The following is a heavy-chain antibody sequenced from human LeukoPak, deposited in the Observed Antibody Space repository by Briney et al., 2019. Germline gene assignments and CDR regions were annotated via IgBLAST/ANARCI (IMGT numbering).Heavy chain of an antibody. J-gene: IGHJ6*02. Sequence: TVSFKASGGTFSSYAISWVRQAPGQGLEWMGGIIPIFGTANYAQKFQGRVTITADESTSTAYMELSSLRSEDTAVYYCARNQQWLVPHYYYYGMDVWGQGTTVTVSS. CDR2: IIPIFGTA. D-gene: IGHD6-19*01. CDR1: GGTFSSYA. CDR3: ARNQQWLVPHYYYYGMDV. V-gene: IGHV1-69*01.